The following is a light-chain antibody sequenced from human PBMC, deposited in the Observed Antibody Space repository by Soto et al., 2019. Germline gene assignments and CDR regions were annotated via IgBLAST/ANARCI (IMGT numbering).Light chain of an antibody. CDR3: QQYGSSPTT. Sequence: EIVLTQSPGTLSLSPGERATLSCRASQSVTSSYLAGWQQIPGQAPRLLIYGASSRATGIPDRFSGSGSGTDFTLTISRLEPEDFAVYFCQQYGSSPTTFGQGTKVDIK. J-gene: IGKJ1*01. CDR1: QSVTSSY. CDR2: GAS. V-gene: IGKV3-20*01.